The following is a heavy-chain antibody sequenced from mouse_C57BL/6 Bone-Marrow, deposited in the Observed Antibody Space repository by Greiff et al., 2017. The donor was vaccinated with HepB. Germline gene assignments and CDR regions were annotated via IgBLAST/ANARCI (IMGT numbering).Heavy chain of an antibody. V-gene: IGHV2-2*01. CDR2: IWSGGST. CDR3: ARNSTMVTTGVAY. D-gene: IGHD2-2*01. Sequence: QVQLKESGPGLVQPSQSLSITCTVSGFSLTSYGVHWVRQSPGKGLEWLGVIWSGGSTDYNAAFISRLSISKDNSKSQVFFKMNSLQADDTAIYYCARNSTMVTTGVAYWGQGTLVTVSA. CDR1: GFSLTSYG. J-gene: IGHJ3*01.